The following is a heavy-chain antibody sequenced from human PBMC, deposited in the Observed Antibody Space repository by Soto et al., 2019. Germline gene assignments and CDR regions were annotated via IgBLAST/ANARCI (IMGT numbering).Heavy chain of an antibody. CDR2: ISSNGVGT. Sequence: EVQLAESGGGLAQPGGSLRLSCAASGFTLSGYAMDWVRQAPGKGLEYVSGISSNGVGTYYANSVQGRFTVSRDNSKKTVYLQMVSLRPEDMAVYYCARRARPDFYYMDVWGKGTTVTVSS. V-gene: IGHV3-64*01. CDR1: GFTLSGYA. D-gene: IGHD6-6*01. J-gene: IGHJ6*03. CDR3: ARRARPDFYYMDV.